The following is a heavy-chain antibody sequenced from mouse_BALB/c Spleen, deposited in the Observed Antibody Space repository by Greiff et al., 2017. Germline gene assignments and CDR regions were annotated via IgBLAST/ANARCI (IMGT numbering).Heavy chain of an antibody. Sequence: EVQLVESGGGLVKPGGSLKLSCAASGFTFSSYAMSWVRQSPEKRLEWVAEISSGGSYTYYPDTVTGRFTISRDNAKNTLYLEMSSLRSEDTAMYYCASAYYGSSHYAMDYWGQGTSVTVSS. J-gene: IGHJ4*01. CDR1: GFTFSSYA. CDR3: ASAYYGSSHYAMDY. D-gene: IGHD1-1*01. V-gene: IGHV5-9-4*01. CDR2: ISSGGSYT.